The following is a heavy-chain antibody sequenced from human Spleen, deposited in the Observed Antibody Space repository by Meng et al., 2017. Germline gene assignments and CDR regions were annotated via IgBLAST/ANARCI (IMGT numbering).Heavy chain of an antibody. CDR1: GYNFPDYY. J-gene: IGHJ4*02. Sequence: QVQLVPCWAEVKKPWASVKVSFKPSGYNFPDYYIHWVRRAPGQGLEWMGRINPKSGDTHYAQKFQARVTMTGDTSISTAYMELSGLRSDDTAMYYCARDEDISAAGKLFGDYWGQGTLVTVSS. CDR3: ARDEDISAAGKLFGDY. D-gene: IGHD6-25*01. CDR2: INPKSGDT. V-gene: IGHV1-2*06.